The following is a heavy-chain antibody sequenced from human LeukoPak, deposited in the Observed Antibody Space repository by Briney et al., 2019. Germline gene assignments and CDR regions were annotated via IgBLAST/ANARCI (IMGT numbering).Heavy chain of an antibody. D-gene: IGHD6-19*01. V-gene: IGHV1-18*01. CDR1: GYTLTSYG. Sequence: ASVKVSCKASGYTLTSYGIRWVRQAPGQGLEWMGWISTYNGNTHYAQKLQGRVTMTTDTSTSTAYMELRSLRSDDTAVYYCARSSLAVAGSVFDYWGQGTLVTVSS. CDR2: ISTYNGNT. CDR3: ARSSLAVAGSVFDY. J-gene: IGHJ4*02.